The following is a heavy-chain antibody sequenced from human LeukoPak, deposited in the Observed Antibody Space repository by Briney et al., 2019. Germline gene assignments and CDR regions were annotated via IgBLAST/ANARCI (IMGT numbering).Heavy chain of an antibody. D-gene: IGHD6-19*01. CDR1: GFTFSSYG. J-gene: IGHJ4*02. CDR2: IWYDGSNK. V-gene: IGHV3-33*01. CDR3: ARVMEQWPVDY. Sequence: PGRPLRLSCAASGFTFSSYGMHWVRQAPGKGLEWVAVIWYDGSNKYYADSVKGRFTISRDNSKNTLYLQMNSLRAEDTAVYYCARVMEQWPVDYWGQGTLVTVSS.